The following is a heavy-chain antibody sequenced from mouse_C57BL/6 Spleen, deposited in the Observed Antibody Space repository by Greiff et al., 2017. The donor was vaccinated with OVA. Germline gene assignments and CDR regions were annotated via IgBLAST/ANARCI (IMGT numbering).Heavy chain of an antibody. CDR3: ARDYGSSFFAY. J-gene: IGHJ3*01. CDR2: IYPGDGDI. CDR1: GYAFSSSW. Sequence: VKLQESGPELVKPGASVKISCKASGYAFSSSWMNWVKQRPGKGLEWIGRIYPGDGDINYNGKFKGKATLTADKSSSTAYMQLSSLTSEDSAVYFCARDYGSSFFAYWGQGTLVTVSA. V-gene: IGHV1-82*01. D-gene: IGHD1-1*01.